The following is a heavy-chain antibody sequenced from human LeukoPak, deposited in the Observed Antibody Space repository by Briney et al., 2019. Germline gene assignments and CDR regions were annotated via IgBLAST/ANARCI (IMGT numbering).Heavy chain of an antibody. Sequence: GASVKVSCKASGYTFTGYYMHWVRQAPGQGLEWMGWINPNSGGTNYAQKFQGRVTMTRDTSISTAYMELSRLRSDDTAVYYCAREIQPYSGSYYRYDAFDIWGQGTMVTVSS. CDR2: INPNSGGT. J-gene: IGHJ3*02. CDR3: AREIQPYSGSYYRYDAFDI. CDR1: GYTFTGYY. V-gene: IGHV1-2*02. D-gene: IGHD1-26*01.